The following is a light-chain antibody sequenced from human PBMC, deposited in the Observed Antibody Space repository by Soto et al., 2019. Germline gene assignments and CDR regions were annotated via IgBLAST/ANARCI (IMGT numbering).Light chain of an antibody. CDR1: QGINSR. CDR3: QQGDSFPRT. V-gene: IGKV1-12*01. CDR2: AAS. J-gene: IGKJ1*01. Sequence: DVLMTQFPSSVSASVGGRVTITCRASQGINSRLAWYRQKPGKAPELLIYAASTLHRGVPSRFSGSESGTDFTLTINSLQPEDFATYYCQQGDSFPRTFGHGTKVDIK.